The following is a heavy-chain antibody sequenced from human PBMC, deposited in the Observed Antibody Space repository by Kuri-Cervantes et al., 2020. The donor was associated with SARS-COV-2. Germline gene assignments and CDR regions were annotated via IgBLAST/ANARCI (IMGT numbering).Heavy chain of an antibody. CDR1: GCSIIIGNYY. CDR3: ARQVLLWFGELNYMDV. J-gene: IGHJ6*03. Sequence: SETLSLTGNVSGCSIIIGNYYWSWIRQPPGRGLEWIWYIYYSGGTYYNPSLKSRVTISVETSKNQFSLKLSFVTAADTAVYYCARQVLLWFGELNYMDVWGKGTTVTVSS. V-gene: IGHV4-30-4*08. CDR2: IYYSGGT. D-gene: IGHD3-10*01.